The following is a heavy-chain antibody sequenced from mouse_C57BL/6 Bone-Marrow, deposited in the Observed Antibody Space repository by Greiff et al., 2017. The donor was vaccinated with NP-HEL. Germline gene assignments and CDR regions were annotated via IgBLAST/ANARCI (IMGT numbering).Heavy chain of an antibody. V-gene: IGHV5-12*01. D-gene: IGHD2-3*01. CDR2: ISNGGGST. Sequence: DVMLVESGGGLVQPGGSLKLSCAASGFTFSDYYMYWVRQTPEKRLEWVAYISNGGGSTYYPDTVKGRFTISRDNAKNTLYLQMSRLKSEDTAMYYCAKIDGYYGGWGQGTLVTVSA. J-gene: IGHJ3*02. CDR3: AKIDGYYGG. CDR1: GFTFSDYY.